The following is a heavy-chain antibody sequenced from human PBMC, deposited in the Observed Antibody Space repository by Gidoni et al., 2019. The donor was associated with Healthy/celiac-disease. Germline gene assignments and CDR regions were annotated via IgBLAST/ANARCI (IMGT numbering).Heavy chain of an antibody. V-gene: IGHV3-23*01. J-gene: IGHJ6*02. Sequence: EVQLLESGGGLVQPGGSLRLSCAASGFTFSSYAMSWVRQAPGKGLGWVSAISGSGGSTYYADSVKGRFTISRDNSKNTLYLQMNSLRAEDTAVYYCAKGPIDVSYYYYGMDVWGQGTTVTVSS. CDR1: GFTFSSYA. CDR2: ISGSGGST. CDR3: AKGPIDVSYYYYGMDV.